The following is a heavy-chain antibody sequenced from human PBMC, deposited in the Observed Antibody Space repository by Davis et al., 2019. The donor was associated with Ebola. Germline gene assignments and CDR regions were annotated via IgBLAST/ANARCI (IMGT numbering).Heavy chain of an antibody. CDR1: GFTFTNYI. CDR2: IRSASNYI. Sequence: GESPKIPCAASGFTFTNYIIKWIRQAPGKGLEWVSSIRSASNYIYYADSVSGRFTISRDNAKTSVYLQMNSLRVEDTALYYCAREEEGTGPADESWGQGTLVTVSS. CDR3: AREEEGTGPADES. J-gene: IGHJ5*02. V-gene: IGHV3-21*01. D-gene: IGHD3-10*01.